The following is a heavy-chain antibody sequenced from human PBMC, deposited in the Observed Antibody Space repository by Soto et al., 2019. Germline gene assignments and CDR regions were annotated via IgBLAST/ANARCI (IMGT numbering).Heavy chain of an antibody. CDR3: ARVRYYYGSVSKTNWFDP. CDR2: MNPNSVNT. CDR1: GYTFTSYD. J-gene: IGHJ5*02. V-gene: IGHV1-8*01. D-gene: IGHD3-10*01. Sequence: QVQLVQSGAEVKKPGASVNVSCKAAGYTFTSYDINWVRQANGQGLEWMGWMNPNSVNTGYAQKIKGRVNMTRNTPISTADKELSSRRFEDTALYYCARVRYYYGSVSKTNWFDPLGQGTLVTVSS.